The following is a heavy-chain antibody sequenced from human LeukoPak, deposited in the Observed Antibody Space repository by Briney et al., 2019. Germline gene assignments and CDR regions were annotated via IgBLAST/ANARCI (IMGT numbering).Heavy chain of an antibody. CDR2: INPNNGGT. D-gene: IGHD3-10*01. CDR3: ARDFSATHCFDH. J-gene: IGHJ4*02. Sequence: ASVKVSCKCSGYTVTGYYLHWMRQAPPQGHEWMGWINPNNGGTDYAQKFQGRVTMTRDTSISTAYMELSGLRSDDTAVYYCARDFSATHCFDHWGQGTLVTVSS. V-gene: IGHV1-2*02. CDR1: GYTVTGYY.